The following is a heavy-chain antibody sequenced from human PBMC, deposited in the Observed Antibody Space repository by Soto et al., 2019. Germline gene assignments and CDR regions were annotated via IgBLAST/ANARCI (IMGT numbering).Heavy chain of an antibody. J-gene: IGHJ6*02. CDR3: AREGLRRGYRRSGDYYYGIDV. V-gene: IGHV3-33*01. CDR1: GFTFSSYG. CDR2: IWYDGSNK. Sequence: QVQLVESGGGVVQPGRALRRSCAASGFTFSSYGMHWVRQAPGKGLEWVAVIWYDGSNKYYADSVKGRFTISRDNSKNTQYLQMNSLRAEDTAVYYCAREGLRRGYRRSGDYYYGIDVWGQGTTVTVSS. D-gene: IGHD6-13*01.